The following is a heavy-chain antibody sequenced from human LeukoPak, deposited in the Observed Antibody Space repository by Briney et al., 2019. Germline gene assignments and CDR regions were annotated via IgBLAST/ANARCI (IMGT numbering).Heavy chain of an antibody. CDR2: ISYDGGNK. V-gene: IGHV3-30-3*01. Sequence: PGGSLRLSCAASGFTFSSYAMHWVRQAPGKGLEWVAVISYDGGNKYYADSVKGRFTISRDNSKNTLYLQMNSLRAEDTAVYYCARDLPWFDPWGQGTLVTVSS. CDR1: GFTFSSYA. CDR3: ARDLPWFDP. J-gene: IGHJ5*02.